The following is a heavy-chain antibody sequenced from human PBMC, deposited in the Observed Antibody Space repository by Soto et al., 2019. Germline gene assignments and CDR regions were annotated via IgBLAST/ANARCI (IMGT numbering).Heavy chain of an antibody. V-gene: IGHV3-23*01. CDR2: FPSGGRDT. CDR1: GFTFSSYG. CDR3: AKDLGTSGWYFDY. Sequence: LRLSCAASGFTFSSYGMSWVRQAPGKGLEWVSTFPSGGRDTYYPDSVKGRFTISRDNSKNILYLHMNSLRAEGTAVYYCAKDLGTSGWYFDYWGQGTLVTVSS. D-gene: IGHD6-19*01. J-gene: IGHJ4*02.